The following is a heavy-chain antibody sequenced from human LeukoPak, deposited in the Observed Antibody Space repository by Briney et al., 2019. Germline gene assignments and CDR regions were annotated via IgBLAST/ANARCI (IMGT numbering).Heavy chain of an antibody. CDR2: IIPIFGTA. V-gene: IGHV1-69*01. J-gene: IGHJ6*04. D-gene: IGHD2-2*01. CDR1: GGTFSSCA. CDR3: ARCSRLYYYGMDV. Sequence: SVKVSCKASGGTFSSCAISWVRQAPGQGLEWMGGIIPIFGTANYAQKFQGRVTITADESTSTAYMELSSLRSEDTAVYYCARCSRLYYYGMDVWGKGTTVTVSS.